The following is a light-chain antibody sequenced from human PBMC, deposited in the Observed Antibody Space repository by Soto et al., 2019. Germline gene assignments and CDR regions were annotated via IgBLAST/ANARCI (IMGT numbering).Light chain of an antibody. Sequence: EIVLTQSPGTLSLSPGERATLSCRASQSVSSSYLAWYQQKPGQAPRVLIHGASSRATGIPDRFSGSGSGTDFTLTISRLEPEDFAVYFCQQYCNPPPHAFGQGTKVDIK. J-gene: IGKJ2*01. CDR3: QQYCNPPPHA. V-gene: IGKV3-20*01. CDR2: GAS. CDR1: QSVSSSY.